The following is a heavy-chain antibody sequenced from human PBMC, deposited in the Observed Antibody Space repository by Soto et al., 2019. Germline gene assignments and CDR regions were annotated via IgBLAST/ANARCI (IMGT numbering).Heavy chain of an antibody. J-gene: IGHJ4*02. CDR1: GGSIISYY. D-gene: IGHD3-22*01. CDR2: IYYSGST. CDR3: AREAYYDSSGYGPLFDY. Sequence: SETLSLTCTVSGGSIISYYWSWILQPPGKGLEWIGYIYYSGSTNYNPSLKSRVTISVDTSKNQFSLKLSSVTAADTAVYYCAREAYYDSSGYGPLFDYWGQGTLVTVSS. V-gene: IGHV4-59*01.